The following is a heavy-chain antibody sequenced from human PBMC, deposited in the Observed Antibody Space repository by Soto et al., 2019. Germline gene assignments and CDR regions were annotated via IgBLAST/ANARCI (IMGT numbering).Heavy chain of an antibody. D-gene: IGHD3-3*01. J-gene: IGHJ6*02. CDR2: IIPIFGTA. CDR3: ARVITIFGVVIGYYGMDV. V-gene: IGHV1-69*13. CDR1: GGTFSSYA. Sequence: SVKVSCKASGGTFSSYAISWVRQAPGQGLEWMGGIIPIFGTANYAQKFQGRVTITADESTSTAYMELSSLRSEDTAVYYCARVITIFGVVIGYYGMDVWGQGTTVTVSS.